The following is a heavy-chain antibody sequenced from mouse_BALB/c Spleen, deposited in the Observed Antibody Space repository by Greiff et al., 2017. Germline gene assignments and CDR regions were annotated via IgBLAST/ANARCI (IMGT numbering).Heavy chain of an antibody. CDR3: AREDYGPWFAY. D-gene: IGHD1-1*02. V-gene: IGHV3-2*02. Sequence: EVKLEESGPGLVKPSQSLSLTCTVTGYSITSDYAWNWIRQFPGNKLEWMGYISYSGSTSYNPSLKSRISITRDTSKNQFFLQLNSVTTEDTATYYCAREDYGPWFAYWGQGTLVTVSA. CDR2: ISYSGST. CDR1: GYSITSDYA. J-gene: IGHJ3*01.